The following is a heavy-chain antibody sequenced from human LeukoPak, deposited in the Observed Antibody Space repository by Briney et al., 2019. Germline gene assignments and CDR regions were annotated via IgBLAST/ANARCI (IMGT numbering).Heavy chain of an antibody. Sequence: SETLSLTCTVSGGSISSYYWSWIRQPPGKGMEWIGYIYYSGSTNYNPSLKSRVTISVDTSKSQFSLKLSSVTAADTAVYYCARDLLRLGELSYNWFDPWGQGTLVTVSS. J-gene: IGHJ5*02. D-gene: IGHD3-16*02. CDR3: ARDLLRLGELSYNWFDP. V-gene: IGHV4-59*12. CDR1: GGSISSYY. CDR2: IYYSGST.